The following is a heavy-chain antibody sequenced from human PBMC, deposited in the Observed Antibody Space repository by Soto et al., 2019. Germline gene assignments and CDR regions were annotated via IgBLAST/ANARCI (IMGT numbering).Heavy chain of an antibody. Sequence: QVQLQESGPGLVKPSETLSLTCTVSGDYISSHYWSWIRQPPGKGLEWIGSVYHSGKTDSNPSLKSRVTISMDTSKNQISLSLPSVTAADAAVYYCARPKGIAPAIWYFDLWGRGTLVTVSS. CDR3: ARPKGIAPAIWYFDL. J-gene: IGHJ2*01. D-gene: IGHD6-13*01. CDR2: VYHSGKT. V-gene: IGHV4-59*08. CDR1: GDYISSHY.